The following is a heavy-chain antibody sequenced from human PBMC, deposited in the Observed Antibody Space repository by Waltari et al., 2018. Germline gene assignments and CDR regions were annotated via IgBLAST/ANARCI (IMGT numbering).Heavy chain of an antibody. CDR3: GTLEAVAS. CDR2: GNNYRTIP. J-gene: IGHJ5*02. V-gene: IGHV3-74*01. CDR1: AVTFIPHW. Sequence: VHVVESAGGPVLPGGPLRLSCTASAVTFIPHWVHWVCQIPGTGLVLVSGGNNYRTIPRCADAVKGRLTIARDNARYAVHLQRWNLRVEDRAVDFCGTLEAVASWGQGTLVTVTA.